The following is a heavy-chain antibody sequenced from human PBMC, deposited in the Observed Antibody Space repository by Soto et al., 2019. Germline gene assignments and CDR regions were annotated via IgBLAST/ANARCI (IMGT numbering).Heavy chain of an antibody. J-gene: IGHJ4*02. D-gene: IGHD6-19*01. V-gene: IGHV4-59*01. Sequence: SETLSLTCTVSGGSTSSDNYWSWIRQPPGKGLEWIGYMYYSGSTNYNPSLKSRVTISVDTSKNQFSLNLSSVTAADTAVYYCARAAGAVAGRFDYWGQGTLVTVSS. CDR1: GGSTSSDNY. CDR2: MYYSGST. CDR3: ARAAGAVAGRFDY.